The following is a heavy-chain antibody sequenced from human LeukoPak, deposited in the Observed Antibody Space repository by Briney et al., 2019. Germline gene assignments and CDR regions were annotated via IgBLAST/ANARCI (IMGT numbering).Heavy chain of an antibody. V-gene: IGHV3-48*01. CDR2: ISSSSSTI. CDR3: ARLYYYDSSGYYYGNNQAVDI. Sequence: GGSLRLSCAASGFTFSSYSMNWVRQAPGKGLEWVSYISSSSSTIYYADSVKGRFTISRDNAKNSLYLQMNSLRAEDTAVYYCARLYYYDSSGYYYGNNQAVDIWGQGTMVTVSS. D-gene: IGHD3-22*01. CDR1: GFTFSSYS. J-gene: IGHJ3*02.